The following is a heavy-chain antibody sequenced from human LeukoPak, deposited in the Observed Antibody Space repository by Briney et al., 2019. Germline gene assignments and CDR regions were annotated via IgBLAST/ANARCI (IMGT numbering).Heavy chain of an antibody. CDR2: ISGSGGST. Sequence: PGGSLRLSCAASGFTFSSYAMSWVRQAPGKGLEWVSAISGSGGSTYYADSVKGRFTISRDNSKNTLYLQMNSLRAEDTAVYYCARGAVSRDCSGGSCYHFDIWGQGTMVTVSS. D-gene: IGHD2-15*01. CDR1: GFTFSSYA. CDR3: ARGAVSRDCSGGSCYHFDI. J-gene: IGHJ3*02. V-gene: IGHV3-23*01.